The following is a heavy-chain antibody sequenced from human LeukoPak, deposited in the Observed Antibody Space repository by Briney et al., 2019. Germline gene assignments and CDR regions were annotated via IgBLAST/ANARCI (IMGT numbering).Heavy chain of an antibody. CDR1: GYTFTGYY. V-gene: IGHV1-2*02. CDR3: ARGGREYQLLRTRDYYYMDV. J-gene: IGHJ6*03. D-gene: IGHD2-2*01. CDR2: INPNSGGT. Sequence: GASVKVSCKASGYTFTGYYMHWVRQAPGQGLEWMGWINPNSGGTNYAQKFQGRVTMTRDTSISTAYMELSRLRSDDTAVYYCARGGREYQLLRTRDYYYMDVWGKGTTVTVSS.